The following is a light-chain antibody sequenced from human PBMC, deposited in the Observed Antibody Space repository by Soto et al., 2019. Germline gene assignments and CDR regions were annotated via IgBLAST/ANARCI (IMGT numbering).Light chain of an antibody. Sequence: QSVLTQPPSVSVAPGQRVTISCTGSSSNNGAGYDVHWYQQIPGTAPKLLIYGNSNRPSGVPDRFSGSKSGTSASLAITGLQAEDEADYYCQSYDSSLSVVFGGGTKLTVL. J-gene: IGLJ2*01. CDR1: SSNNGAGYD. CDR3: QSYDSSLSVV. V-gene: IGLV1-40*01. CDR2: GNS.